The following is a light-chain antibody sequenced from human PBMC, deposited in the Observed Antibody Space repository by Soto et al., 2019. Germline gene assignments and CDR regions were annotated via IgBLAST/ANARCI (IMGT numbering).Light chain of an antibody. CDR3: ASWDDSLSGSYV. J-gene: IGLJ1*01. CDR1: SSNIGSNY. Sequence: QSVLTRPPSASGTPGQRVTISCSGSSSNIGSNYVYWYQQLPGTAPKLLMYRDVKRPSGVPDRFSGSKSGTSASLAISGLRSEDEADYYCASWDDSLSGSYVFGTGTKLTVL. V-gene: IGLV1-47*01. CDR2: RDV.